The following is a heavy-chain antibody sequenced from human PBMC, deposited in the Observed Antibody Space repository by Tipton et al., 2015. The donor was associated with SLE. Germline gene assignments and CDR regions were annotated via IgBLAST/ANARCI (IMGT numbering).Heavy chain of an antibody. J-gene: IGHJ4*03. Sequence: TLSLTCTVSGGSISSDVSFWNWIRQPAGKGLEWIGRIYSRGRTDYNPSLKSRVTISVDTSKNQFSLKLSSVTAADTAVYYCARSAGYGSSWAHFDYWGQGTNVTVSS. CDR3: ARSAGYGSSWAHFDY. CDR1: GGSISSDVSF. V-gene: IGHV4-61*02. CDR2: IYSRGRT. D-gene: IGHD6-13*01.